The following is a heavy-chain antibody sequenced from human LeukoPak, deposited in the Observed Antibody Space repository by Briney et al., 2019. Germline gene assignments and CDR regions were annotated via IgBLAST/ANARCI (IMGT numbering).Heavy chain of an antibody. D-gene: IGHD2-21*02. CDR2: ISGSGGST. Sequence: PGGSLRLSCAASGFTFSSYWMSWVRQAPGKGLEWVSAISGSGGSTYYADSVKGRFTISRDNSKNTLYLQMNSLRAEDTAVYYCAKGGDSIYYMDVWGKGTTVTVSS. V-gene: IGHV3-23*01. J-gene: IGHJ6*03. CDR1: GFTFSSYW. CDR3: AKGGDSIYYMDV.